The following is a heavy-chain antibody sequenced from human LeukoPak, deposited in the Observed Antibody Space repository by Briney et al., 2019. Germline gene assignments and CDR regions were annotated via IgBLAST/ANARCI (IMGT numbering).Heavy chain of an antibody. D-gene: IGHD3-9*01. V-gene: IGHV3-30*02. J-gene: IGHJ6*02. CDR1: GFTFSSYG. CDR3: TRDLMDYDVSTGLHHYYMDV. Sequence: GGSLRLSCAASGFTFSSYGMHWVRQAPGKGLEWVAFIRYDGSNKYYADSVKGRFTISRDNSKNTLYLQMNSLRAEDTAVYYCTRDLMDYDVSTGLHHYYMDVWGRGTTVTVSS. CDR2: IRYDGSNK.